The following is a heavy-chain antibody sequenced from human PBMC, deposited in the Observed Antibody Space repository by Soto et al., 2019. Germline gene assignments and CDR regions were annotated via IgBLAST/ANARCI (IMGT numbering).Heavy chain of an antibody. CDR2: INHSGST. J-gene: IGHJ5*02. D-gene: IGHD1-1*01. CDR1: GGSFSGYY. CDR3: AGRTGTNWFDP. Sequence: SETLSLTCAVYGGSFSGYYWSWIRQPPGKGLEWIGEINHSGSTNYNPFLKSRVTISVDTSKNQFSLKLSSVTAADTAVYYCAGRTGTNWFDPWGQGTLVTVSS. V-gene: IGHV4-34*01.